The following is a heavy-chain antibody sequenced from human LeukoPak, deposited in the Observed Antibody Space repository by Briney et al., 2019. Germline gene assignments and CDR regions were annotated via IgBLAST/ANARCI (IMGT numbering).Heavy chain of an antibody. CDR1: GGSINNYY. CDR2: IYYTGST. V-gene: IGHV4-59*08. CDR3: ARIADYGGNSDY. J-gene: IGHJ4*02. D-gene: IGHD4-23*01. Sequence: PSETLSLTCTVSGGSINNYYWSWVRQPPGAGLEWLAYIYYTGSTNYNPSLKTRLTISVDTSKNQFSLRLNSVTAADTAVYYCARIADYGGNSDYWGQGTLVTVSS.